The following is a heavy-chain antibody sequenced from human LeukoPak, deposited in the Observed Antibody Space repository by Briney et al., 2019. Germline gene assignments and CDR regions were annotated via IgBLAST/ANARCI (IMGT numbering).Heavy chain of an antibody. Sequence: SETLSLTCTVSGGSISSYYWSWIRQPAGKGLEWTGRMYTNESTNYNPSLKSRVTMSVDTSKNQFSLKVSSVTAADTAVYYCARFLSRRAAFDIWGQGTVVTVAS. CDR2: MYTNEST. CDR1: GGSISSYY. CDR3: ARFLSRRAAFDI. V-gene: IGHV4-4*07. J-gene: IGHJ3*02.